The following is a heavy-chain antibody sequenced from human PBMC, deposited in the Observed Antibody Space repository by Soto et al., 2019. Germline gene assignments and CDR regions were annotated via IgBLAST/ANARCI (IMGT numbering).Heavy chain of an antibody. J-gene: IGHJ4*02. CDR1: GFTFSSYG. D-gene: IGHD3-9*01. CDR2: ISYDGSNK. CDR3: AKDGGIGYDILTGYYHY. V-gene: IGHV3-30*18. Sequence: PGGSLRLSCAASGFTFSSYGMHWVRQAPGKGLEWVAVISYDGSNKYYADSVKGRFTISRDNSKNTLYLQMNSLRAEDTAVYYCAKDGGIGYDILTGYYHYWGQGTLVTVSS.